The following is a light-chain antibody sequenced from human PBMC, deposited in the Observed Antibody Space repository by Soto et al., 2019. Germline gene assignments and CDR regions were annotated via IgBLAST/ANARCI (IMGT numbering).Light chain of an antibody. V-gene: IGKV3-11*01. CDR2: DTF. CDR3: QQRANWPPLT. Sequence: EIVLTQSPATLSLSPGERATLSCRASRSISSFLAWYQQKPGQDPRLLIYDTFNRATGIPARFSGSGSGTDFTLTISGLEPEDFAVYYCQQRANWPPLTFGGGTKVEI. CDR1: RSISSF. J-gene: IGKJ4*01.